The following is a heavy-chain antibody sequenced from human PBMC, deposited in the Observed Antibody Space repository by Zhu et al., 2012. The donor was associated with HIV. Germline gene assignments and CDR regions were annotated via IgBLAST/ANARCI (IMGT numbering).Heavy chain of an antibody. V-gene: IGHV3-43*01. Sequence: EVQLVESGGNVIQPGGSLRLSCAASGFRFGSYAMHWVRQAPGKGLEWISLISWSGEATYYTGSVEGRFTISRDNSKNSLYLQMNSLRPEDTALYYCAKGAAANYHYYYYMTSGAKGPQSPSP. D-gene: IGHD3-10*01. CDR3: AKGAAANYHYYYYMTS. J-gene: IGHJ6*03. CDR2: ISWSGEAT. CDR1: GFRFGSYA.